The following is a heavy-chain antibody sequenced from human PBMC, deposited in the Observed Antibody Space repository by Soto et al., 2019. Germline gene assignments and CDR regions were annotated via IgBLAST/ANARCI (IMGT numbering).Heavy chain of an antibody. J-gene: IGHJ4*02. CDR1: GFTFGTYA. V-gene: IGHV3-23*01. CDR2: ISGSGGTT. CDR3: ARDGLLFSGPYRPSRFDY. Sequence: GGSLRLSCAASGFTFGTYAMNWVRQAPGKGLEWVSGISGSGGTTYYTDSVKGRFTITRDNIKNFLFLQMNGLRSDDTASYYCARDGLLFSGPYRPSRFDYWGLGTLVTVSS. D-gene: IGHD3-16*02.